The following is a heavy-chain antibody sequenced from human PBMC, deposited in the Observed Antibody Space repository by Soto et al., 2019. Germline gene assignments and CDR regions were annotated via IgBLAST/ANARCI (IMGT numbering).Heavy chain of an antibody. CDR1: GGSISSSNW. Sequence: QVQLQESGPGLVKPSGTLSLTCSVSGGSISSSNWWSWVRQPPGKGLEWIGEIYHSGSTNYNPSLKNRVNISVDKSKNQFSLKLSSVTAADTAGYYCARSTRSGTTFDYWGQGTLVTVSS. D-gene: IGHD4-17*01. V-gene: IGHV4-4*02. CDR3: ARSTRSGTTFDY. J-gene: IGHJ4*02. CDR2: IYHSGST.